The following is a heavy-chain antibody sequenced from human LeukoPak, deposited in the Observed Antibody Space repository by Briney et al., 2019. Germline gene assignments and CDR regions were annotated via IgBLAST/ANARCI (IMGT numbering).Heavy chain of an antibody. J-gene: IGHJ4*02. CDR3: ARGAFRLRYFDWLLSHFDY. D-gene: IGHD3-9*01. Sequence: ASVNVSCKASGYTFTSYHMHWVRPAPPQGVEWMGIINPTGGTTNYAQKFRGRVTMTRDMSTSTVYMEMSSLRSEDTAVYYCARGAFRLRYFDWLLSHFDYWGQGTLVTVSS. V-gene: IGHV1-46*01. CDR2: INPTGGTT. CDR1: GYTFTSYH.